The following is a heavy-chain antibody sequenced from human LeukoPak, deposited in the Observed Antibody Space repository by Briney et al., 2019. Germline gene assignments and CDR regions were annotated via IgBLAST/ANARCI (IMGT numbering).Heavy chain of an antibody. V-gene: IGHV3-30*18. CDR1: GFTFSSYG. CDR2: ISYDGSNK. D-gene: IGHD3-16*01. Sequence: GGSLRLSCAASGFTFSSYGMHWVRQAPGKGLEWLAVISYDGSNKYYADSVKGRFTISRDNSKNTLYLQMNSLRAEDTAVYYCAKDFGFKSVYYYYGMDVWGQGTTVTVSS. J-gene: IGHJ6*02. CDR3: AKDFGFKSVYYYYGMDV.